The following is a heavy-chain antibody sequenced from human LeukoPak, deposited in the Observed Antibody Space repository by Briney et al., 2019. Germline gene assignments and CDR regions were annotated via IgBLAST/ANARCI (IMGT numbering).Heavy chain of an antibody. CDR2: INPNSGGT. V-gene: IGHV1-2*02. CDR1: GYTFTGYY. J-gene: IGHJ4*02. CDR3: ARVEYGDSLFDY. D-gene: IGHD4-17*01. Sequence: ASVKVSCKASGYTFTGYYMHWVRQAPGQGLEWMGWINPNSGGTNYAQKFQGRVTMTRDTSISTAYMELSRLRSDDTAVYYCARVEYGDSLFDYWGQGTLVTVSS.